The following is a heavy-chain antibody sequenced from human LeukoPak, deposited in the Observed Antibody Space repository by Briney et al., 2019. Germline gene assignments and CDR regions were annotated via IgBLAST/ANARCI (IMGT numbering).Heavy chain of an antibody. J-gene: IGHJ4*02. Sequence: PSETLSLTCTVSGGSISSGDYYWSWIRQPPGEGLEWIGYIYYSGSTYYNPSLKSRVTISVDTSKNQFSLKLSSVTAADTAVYYCARERVVGAGVDYWGQGTLVTVSS. V-gene: IGHV4-30-4*08. CDR1: GGSISSGDYY. D-gene: IGHD1-26*01. CDR2: IYYSGST. CDR3: ARERVVGAGVDY.